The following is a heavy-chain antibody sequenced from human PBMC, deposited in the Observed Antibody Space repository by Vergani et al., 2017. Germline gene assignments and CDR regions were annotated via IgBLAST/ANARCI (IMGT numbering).Heavy chain of an antibody. CDR1: GFTFSSYS. Sequence: EVQLVESGGGLVKPGGSLRLSCAASGFTFSSYSMHWVRQAPGKGLEWVSSISSSSSYIYYADSVKGRFTISRDNAKNSLYLQMNSLRAEDTAVYYCAREQSSGWFDAFDIWGQGTMVTVAS. CDR2: ISSSSSYI. V-gene: IGHV3-21*01. J-gene: IGHJ3*02. D-gene: IGHD6-19*01. CDR3: AREQSSGWFDAFDI.